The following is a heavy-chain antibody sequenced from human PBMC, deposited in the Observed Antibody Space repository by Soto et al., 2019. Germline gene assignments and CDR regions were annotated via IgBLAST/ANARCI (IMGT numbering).Heavy chain of an antibody. CDR3: VRGTNYEGYFDY. V-gene: IGHV1-69*12. J-gene: IGHJ4*02. D-gene: IGHD3-22*01. Sequence: QVRLVQSGAEVKKTGSSVKVSCKASGTTFSNYAIGWVRQAPGQGLEWMGGIILPFGTPNYAQKFQGRVTITGVEAMTTGFMERRGPRSEDTAVYCCVRGTNYEGYFDYWGQGTLVTGSS. CDR2: IILPFGTP. CDR1: GTTFSNYA.